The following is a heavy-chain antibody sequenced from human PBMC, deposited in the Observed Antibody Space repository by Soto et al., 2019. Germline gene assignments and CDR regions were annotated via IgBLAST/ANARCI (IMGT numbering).Heavy chain of an antibody. CDR1: GFTFSSYA. J-gene: IGHJ4*02. CDR3: AKDSPPYYYGSGSLVDY. Sequence: GGSLRLSCAASGFTFSSYAMSWVRQAPGKGLEWVSAISGSGGSTYYADSVKGRFTISRDNSKNTLYLQMNSLRAEDTAVYYCAKDSPPYYYGSGSLVDYWGQGTLVTVSS. CDR2: ISGSGGST. D-gene: IGHD3-10*01. V-gene: IGHV3-23*01.